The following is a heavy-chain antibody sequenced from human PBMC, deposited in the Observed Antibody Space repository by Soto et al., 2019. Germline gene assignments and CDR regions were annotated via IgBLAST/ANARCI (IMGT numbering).Heavy chain of an antibody. Sequence: ASVKVSCKASGYTFTSYAMHWVRQAPGQRLEWMGWINAGNGNTKYSQKSQGRVTITRDTSASTAYMELSSLRSEDTAVYYCARDYGAAAGFYYYYYMDVWGKGTTVTVSS. CDR1: GYTFTSYA. CDR2: INAGNGNT. CDR3: ARDYGAAAGFYYYYYMDV. J-gene: IGHJ6*03. D-gene: IGHD6-13*01. V-gene: IGHV1-3*01.